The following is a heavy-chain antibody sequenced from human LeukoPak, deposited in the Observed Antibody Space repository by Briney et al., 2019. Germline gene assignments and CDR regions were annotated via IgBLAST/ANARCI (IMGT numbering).Heavy chain of an antibody. CDR1: GFTFSSYG. CDR2: INSDGSAT. J-gene: IGHJ6*02. V-gene: IGHV3-74*01. Sequence: GGSLRLSCVASGFTFSSYGMHWVRQAPGKGLMWVSQINSDGSATSCADPVKGRCTISRDNAKNMLYLEMNSLRVEDTAVYFCTRDRGLDVWGQGTTVTVSS. CDR3: TRDRGLDV.